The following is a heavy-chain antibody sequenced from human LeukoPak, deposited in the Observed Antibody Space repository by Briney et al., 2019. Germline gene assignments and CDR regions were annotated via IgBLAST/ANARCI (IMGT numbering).Heavy chain of an antibody. J-gene: IGHJ5*02. CDR3: ARGLVGTTGEQNWFDP. CDR1: AGSISTYY. Sequence: SETLSLTCTVSAGSISTYYWSWIRKHAGKGLEWIGRIHASGSTNYNPSLKSRVTISIDKSKNQFSLKLSSVTAPDTAVYYCARGLVGTTGEQNWFDPWGQGTLVTVSS. D-gene: IGHD1-26*01. V-gene: IGHV4-4*07. CDR2: IHASGST.